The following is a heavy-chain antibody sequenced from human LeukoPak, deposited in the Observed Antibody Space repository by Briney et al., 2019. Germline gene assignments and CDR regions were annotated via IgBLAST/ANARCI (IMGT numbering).Heavy chain of an antibody. Sequence: GGSLRLSCAASGLTVSSNYMSWVRQAPGKGLECVSVIYSGGRTYYADSVKGRFTISRDNSKNTLYLQMNSLRGEDTAVYYCARVPHYHYVIDVWGKGTTVTVSS. CDR1: GLTVSSNY. V-gene: IGHV3-53*01. CDR3: ARVPHYHYVIDV. CDR2: IYSGGRT. J-gene: IGHJ6*04.